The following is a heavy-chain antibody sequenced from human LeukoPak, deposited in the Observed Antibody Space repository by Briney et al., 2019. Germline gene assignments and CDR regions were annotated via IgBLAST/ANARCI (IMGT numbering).Heavy chain of an antibody. D-gene: IGHD2-2*01. V-gene: IGHV1-46*01. CDR2: INPSGGST. CDR1: GYTFTSYY. CDR3: AREIVVVPAAHHVGFDY. Sequence: PGSSVKVSCKASGYTFTSYYMHWVRQAPGQGLEWMGIINPSGGSTSYAQKFQGRVTMTRDTSTSTVYMELSSLRSEDTAVYYCAREIVVVPAAHHVGFDYWGQGTLVTVSS. J-gene: IGHJ4*02.